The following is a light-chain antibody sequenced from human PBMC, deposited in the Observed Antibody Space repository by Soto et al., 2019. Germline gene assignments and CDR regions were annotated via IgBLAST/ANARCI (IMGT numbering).Light chain of an antibody. CDR2: GAS. CDR3: HQHYITPPT. V-gene: IGKV3-15*01. Sequence: EIVMTQSPATLSVSPGDRATLSCRASESFRSRLAWYQQKPGQAPRLLIYGASTRATGIPARFSGSGSGTEFTLTINNLQAEDVAVYFCHQHYITPPTFGQGTKVEIK. CDR1: ESFRSR. J-gene: IGKJ1*01.